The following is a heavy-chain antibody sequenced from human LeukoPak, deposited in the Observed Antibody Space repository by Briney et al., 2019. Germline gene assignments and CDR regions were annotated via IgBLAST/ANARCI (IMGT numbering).Heavy chain of an antibody. D-gene: IGHD3-10*01. Sequence: GGSLRLSCAASGFTFSSYAMRWVRQAPGKGLEWVSGISGSGGSTYYADSVKGRFTISRDNSKNTLYLQMNSLRAEDTAVYYCATGLWFGEFNFDYWGQGTLVTVSS. CDR1: GFTFSSYA. CDR3: ATGLWFGEFNFDY. CDR2: ISGSGGST. J-gene: IGHJ4*02. V-gene: IGHV3-23*01.